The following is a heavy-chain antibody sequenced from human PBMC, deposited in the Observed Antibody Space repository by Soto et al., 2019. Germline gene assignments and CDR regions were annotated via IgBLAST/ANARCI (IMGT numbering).Heavy chain of an antibody. D-gene: IGHD6-13*01. CDR1: GFTFSSYS. CDR3: ASSYSSSWSSFDP. CDR2: ISSSSSYI. J-gene: IGHJ5*02. V-gene: IGHV3-21*01. Sequence: GSLRLSCAASGFTFSSYSMNWVRQAPGKGLEWVSSISSSSSYIYYADSVKGRFTISRDSAKNSLYLQMNSLRAEDTAVYYCASSYSSSWSSFDPWGQGTLVTVSS.